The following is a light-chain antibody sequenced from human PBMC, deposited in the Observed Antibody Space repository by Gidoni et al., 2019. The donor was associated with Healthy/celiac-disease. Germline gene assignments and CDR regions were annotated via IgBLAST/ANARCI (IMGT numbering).Light chain of an antibody. CDR2: DAS. V-gene: IGKV1-33*01. CDR3: QQYDNLPPIT. J-gene: IGKJ5*01. Sequence: DIQMTKYPSSLSASVGDRVTITCQASQEISNYLNWYQQNTWKATKLLIYDASNLETGVPSRFSGSGSGTDFTFTISSLQPEDSATDYGQQYDNLPPITFGQGTRLEIK. CDR1: QEISNY.